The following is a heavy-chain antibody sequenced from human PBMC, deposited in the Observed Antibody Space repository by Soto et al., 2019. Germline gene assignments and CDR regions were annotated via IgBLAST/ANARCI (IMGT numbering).Heavy chain of an antibody. Sequence: QVQLVESGGGVVQPGRSLRLSCAASGFTFSSYGMHWVRQAPGKGLEWVAVIWYDGSNKYYADSVKGRFTISRDNSKNTLYLQMNGLRAEDTAVYYCARGWFGELFVDYWGQGTLVTVSS. CDR1: GFTFSSYG. V-gene: IGHV3-33*01. CDR2: IWYDGSNK. D-gene: IGHD3-10*01. CDR3: ARGWFGELFVDY. J-gene: IGHJ4*02.